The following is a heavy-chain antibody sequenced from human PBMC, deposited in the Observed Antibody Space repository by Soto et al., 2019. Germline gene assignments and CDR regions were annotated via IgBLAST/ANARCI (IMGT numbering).Heavy chain of an antibody. CDR1: GYTFTSYG. CDR2: ISAYNGNT. J-gene: IGHJ4*02. Sequence: QVQLVQSGAEVKKPGASVKVSCKASGYTFTSYGIXXXXXXXXXGLEWMGWISAYNGNTNYAQKLQGRVTMTTDTXXSTAYMXXXXXXXXXXXVYYCARESSSSCHDYWGQGTLVTVSS. V-gene: IGHV1-18*01. D-gene: IGHD6-13*01. CDR3: ARESSSSCHDY.